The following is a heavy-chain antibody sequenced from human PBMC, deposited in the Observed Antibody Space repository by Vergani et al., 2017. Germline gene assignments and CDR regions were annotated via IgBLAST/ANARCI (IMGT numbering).Heavy chain of an antibody. CDR2: IYPGDSDT. V-gene: IGHV5-51*01. CDR1: GYSFTSYW. CDR3: AGQRDAGSGNYYSPGGYYYYMDV. Sequence: EVQLVQSGAEVKKPGESLKISCKGSGYSFTSYWIGWVRQMPGKGLEWMGIIYPGDSDTRYSPSFQGQVTISADKSISTAYVQWSSLKASDSAMYYCAGQRDAGSGNYYSPGGYYYYMDVWGKGTTVTVSS. D-gene: IGHD3-10*01. J-gene: IGHJ6*03.